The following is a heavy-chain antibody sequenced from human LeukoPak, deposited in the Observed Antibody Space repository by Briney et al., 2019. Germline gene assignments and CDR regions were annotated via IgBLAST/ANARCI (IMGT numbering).Heavy chain of an antibody. CDR3: AKDPDYGCDF. Sequence: PGGSLRLSCAASGFNFNGYWMSWTRQGPGKGLEWLANINANGTDINYADSVKGRFTISRDNSKNTLYLQMNSLRHEDTGVYFCAKDPDYGCDFWGQGALVTVSS. J-gene: IGHJ4*02. D-gene: IGHD4-17*01. V-gene: IGHV3-7*01. CDR1: GFNFNGYW. CDR2: INANGTDI.